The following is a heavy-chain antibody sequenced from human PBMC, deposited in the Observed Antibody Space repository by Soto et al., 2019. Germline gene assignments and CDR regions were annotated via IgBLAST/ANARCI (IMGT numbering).Heavy chain of an antibody. CDR3: ARGGSGYRLLTGYYYYYAMDV. CDR1: GFSFSNYT. D-gene: IGHD3-9*01. J-gene: IGHJ6*02. V-gene: IGHV3-21*01. Sequence: EVQLVESGGGLVKPGGSLRLSCAASGFSFSNYTMNWVRQAPGKGLEWVSSISSSSSYIYYADSVKGRFTISRDNAKKSLYLQMNSLRAEDTAVYYCARGGSGYRLLTGYYYYYAMDVWGQGTTVTVSS. CDR2: ISSSSSYI.